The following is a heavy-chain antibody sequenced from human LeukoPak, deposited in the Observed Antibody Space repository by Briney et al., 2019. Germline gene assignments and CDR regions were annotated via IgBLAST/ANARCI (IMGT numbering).Heavy chain of an antibody. Sequence: ASVKVSCKASGYTFTGYYMHWVRQAPGQGLEWMGWINPNSGGTNYAQKFQGRVTMTRDTSISTAYMELSRLRSDDTAVYYCARRPGYCSGGSCDGFGYWGQGTLVTVSS. J-gene: IGHJ4*02. CDR2: INPNSGGT. CDR1: GYTFTGYY. V-gene: IGHV1-2*02. D-gene: IGHD2-15*01. CDR3: ARRPGYCSGGSCDGFGY.